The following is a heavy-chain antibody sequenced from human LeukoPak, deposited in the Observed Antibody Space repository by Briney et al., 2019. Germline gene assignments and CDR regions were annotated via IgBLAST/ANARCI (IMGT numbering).Heavy chain of an antibody. CDR2: IYYSGST. V-gene: IGHV4-59*01. Sequence: SETLSLTCTVSGGSISSYYWSWLRQPPGKGLEWIGYIYYSGSTNYNPSLKSRVTISVDTSKNQFSLKLSSVTAADTAVYYCAREENPQGGGSYFSRYFDLWGRGTLVTGSS. CDR1: GGSISSYY. J-gene: IGHJ2*01. D-gene: IGHD1-26*01. CDR3: AREENPQGGGSYFSRYFDL.